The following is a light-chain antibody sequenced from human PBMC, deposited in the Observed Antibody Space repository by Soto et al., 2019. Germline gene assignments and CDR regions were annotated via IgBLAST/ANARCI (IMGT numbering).Light chain of an antibody. V-gene: IGLV1-40*01. CDR3: QSYDSSLSAVV. J-gene: IGLJ2*01. CDR2: GNS. CDR1: SSNIGAGYD. Sequence: QSVLTQPPSVSGAPGQRVTISCTGSSSNIGAGYDVHWYQQLPGTAPKLLIYGNSNRRSGVPDRFSGSKSVTSASLAITGLQAEDEADYYCQSYDSSLSAVVFGGGTKLTVL.